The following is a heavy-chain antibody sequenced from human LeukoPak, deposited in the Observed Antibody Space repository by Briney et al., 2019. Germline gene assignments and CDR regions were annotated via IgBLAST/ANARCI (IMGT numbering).Heavy chain of an antibody. CDR2: IYYSGST. V-gene: IGHV4-31*01. CDR1: GGSISSGGYF. J-gene: IGHJ1*01. D-gene: IGHD3-22*01. CDR3: ASVSYDTSLQH. Sequence: SQTLSLTCTVSGGSISSGGYFWRWIRQHPGKGLEWIGYIYYSGSTYYNPSLKGPVTISVDTSKNQFSLRLSSVTAADTAIYYCASVSYDTSLQHWGQGTLVTVSS.